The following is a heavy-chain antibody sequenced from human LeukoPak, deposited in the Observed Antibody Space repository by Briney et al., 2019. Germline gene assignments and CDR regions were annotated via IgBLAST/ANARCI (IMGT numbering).Heavy chain of an antibody. J-gene: IGHJ3*02. CDR1: GFTFRSYA. CDR3: AREIFNGFDI. CDR2: ISYDGSNK. Sequence: GGSLRLSCACSGFTFRSYAMHWVRQAPGKGLEWVAVISYDGSNKDYADSVKGRFTISRDNSKNTLFLQMNSLRAEDTAVYYCAREIFNGFDIWGQGTMVTVSS. V-gene: IGHV3-30-3*01.